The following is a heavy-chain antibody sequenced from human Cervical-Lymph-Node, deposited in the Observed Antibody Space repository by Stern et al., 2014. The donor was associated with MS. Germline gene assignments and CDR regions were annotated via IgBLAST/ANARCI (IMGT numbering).Heavy chain of an antibody. V-gene: IGHV1-2*06. D-gene: IGHD6-19*01. J-gene: IGHJ4*02. CDR1: GYTFTGYY. CDR2: INTNSGGN. CDR3: AREAAMAVAGTGVDY. Sequence: QVQLVQSGAEVKKPGASVKVSCKASGYTFTGYYMHWVRQAPGQGLEWMGRINTNSGGNNYAQKFQGRVTRTRDTSISTAYMELSRLRSDDTAVYYCAREAAMAVAGTGVDYWGQGTLVTVSS.